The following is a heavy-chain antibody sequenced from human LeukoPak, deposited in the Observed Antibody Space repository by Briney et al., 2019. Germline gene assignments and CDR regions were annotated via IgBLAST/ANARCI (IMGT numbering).Heavy chain of an antibody. V-gene: IGHV3-30*18. CDR1: GFTFSSYG. D-gene: IGHD2-2*01. Sequence: GRSLRLSCAASGFTFSSYGMHWVRQAPGKGLEWVAVISYDGSNKYYADSVKGRSTISRDNSKNTLYLQMNSLRAEDTAVYYCAKDFPVPAALGGFDYWGQGTLVTVSS. CDR2: ISYDGSNK. J-gene: IGHJ4*02. CDR3: AKDFPVPAALGGFDY.